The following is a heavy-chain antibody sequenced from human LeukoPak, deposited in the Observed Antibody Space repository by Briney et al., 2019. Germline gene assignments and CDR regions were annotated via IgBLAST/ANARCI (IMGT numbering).Heavy chain of an antibody. CDR2: IYYSGST. Sequence: SETLSLTCTVSGGSVSSGSYYWSWIRQPPGKGLEWIGYIYYSGSTNYNPSLKSRVTISVDTSKNQFSLKLSSVTAADTAVYYCARSHYYGSSGSQNNWFDPWGQGTLVTVSS. CDR1: GGSVSSGSYY. CDR3: ARSHYYGSSGSQNNWFDP. D-gene: IGHD3-22*01. J-gene: IGHJ5*02. V-gene: IGHV4-61*01.